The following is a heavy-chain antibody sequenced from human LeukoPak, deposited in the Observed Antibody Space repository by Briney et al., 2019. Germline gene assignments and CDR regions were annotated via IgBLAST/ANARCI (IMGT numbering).Heavy chain of an antibody. CDR1: GFTFNSFA. Sequence: GGSLRLSCAVSGFTFNSFAMHWVRQAPGKGLEWVAVISYDGSYENYADSVKGRFTISRDNSKNTLYLQMNSLRAEDTAVYYCARETTDWYFDLWGRGTLVTVSS. V-gene: IGHV3-30*04. J-gene: IGHJ2*01. D-gene: IGHD1-14*01. CDR2: ISYDGSYE. CDR3: ARETTDWYFDL.